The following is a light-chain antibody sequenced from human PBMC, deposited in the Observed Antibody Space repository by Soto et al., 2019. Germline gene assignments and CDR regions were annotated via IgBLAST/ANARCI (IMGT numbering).Light chain of an antibody. CDR2: GNT. CDR1: SSNIGAGYD. J-gene: IGLJ1*01. CDR3: QSYDSSLSGSYV. V-gene: IGLV1-40*01. Sequence: QSVLTQPPSVSGAPGQRVTISCTGNSSNIGAGYDVHWYQQLPGTAPKLLIYGNTNRPSGVPDRFSGSKSGTSASLAITGLQSEDEADYFCQSYDSSLSGSYVFGTVTKVTVL.